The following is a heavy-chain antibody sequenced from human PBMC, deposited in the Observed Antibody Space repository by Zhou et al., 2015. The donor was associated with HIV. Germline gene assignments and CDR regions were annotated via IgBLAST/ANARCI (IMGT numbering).Heavy chain of an antibody. D-gene: IGHD6-13*01. Sequence: QVQLVQSGAEVKKPGSSVKVSCKASGGTFSSYAISWVRQAPGQGLEWMGGIIPIFGTANYAQKFQGRVTITADESTSTAYMELSSLRSEDTAVYYCARAGLVVGSSWYREVGVMENWGQGTLVTVSS. J-gene: IGHJ4*02. CDR2: IIPIFGTA. CDR1: GGTFSSYA. CDR3: ARAGLVVGSSWYREVGVMEN. V-gene: IGHV1-69*12.